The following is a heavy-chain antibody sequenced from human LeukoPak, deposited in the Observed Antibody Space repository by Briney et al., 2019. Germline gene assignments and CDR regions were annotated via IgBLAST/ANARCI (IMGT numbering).Heavy chain of an antibody. J-gene: IGHJ3*02. CDR1: GGSISSSNW. CDR3: ARVGVRAPHLRWHDAFDI. V-gene: IGHV4-4*02. Sequence: SGTLSLTCAVSGGSISSSNWWSWVRQPPGKGLEWIGEIYHSGSTNHNPSLKSRVTISVDKSKNQFSLKLSSVTAADTAVYYCARVGVRAPHLRWHDAFDIWGQGTMVTVSS. CDR2: IYHSGST. D-gene: IGHD4-23*01.